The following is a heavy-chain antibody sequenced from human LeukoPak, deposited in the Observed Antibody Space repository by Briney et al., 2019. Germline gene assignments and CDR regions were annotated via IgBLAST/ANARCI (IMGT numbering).Heavy chain of an antibody. CDR1: GFTFSSHA. D-gene: IGHD3-10*01. J-gene: IGHJ4*02. V-gene: IGHV3-23*01. CDR3: AKGVLSAHLDY. Sequence: GGSLRLSCAASGFTFSSHAMSWVRQAPGKGLEWVSALSDSGGGTYYADSVKGRFTISRDNSKNTLYLQMNSLGAEDTAVYYCAKGVLSAHLDYWGQGTLVTVSS. CDR2: LSDSGGGT.